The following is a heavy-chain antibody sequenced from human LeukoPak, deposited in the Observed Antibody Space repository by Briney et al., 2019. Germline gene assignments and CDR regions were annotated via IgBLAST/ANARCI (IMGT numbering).Heavy chain of an antibody. CDR1: GFTFSNAW. CDR3: TAGTGRSDFDY. CDR2: IKRKGDDGTI. Sequence: GGSLRLSCAASGFTFSNAWMSWVRQAPGKGLEWVGRIKRKGDDGTIDYAAPVKGKLTISRDDSKNTLYLQMNSLKSEDAAVYYCTAGTGRSDFDYWGQGTLVTVSS. J-gene: IGHJ4*02. V-gene: IGHV3-15*01. D-gene: IGHD3/OR15-3a*01.